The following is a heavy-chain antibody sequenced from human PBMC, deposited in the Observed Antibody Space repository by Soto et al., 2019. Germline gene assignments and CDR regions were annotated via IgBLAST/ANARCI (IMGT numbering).Heavy chain of an antibody. D-gene: IGHD1-26*01. Sequence: QVQLVESGGGLVKPGGSLRLSCVASGFAFSDYYMTWIRQAPGKGLEWISYISHTGTQAVYADSLRGRFTISRDNAKNSLYLQIHNLRAEDTAVYYCGRDHSVGESVDHWGQGTLVTVSS. CDR2: ISHTGTQA. V-gene: IGHV3-11*06. CDR1: GFAFSDYY. J-gene: IGHJ4*02. CDR3: GRDHSVGESVDH.